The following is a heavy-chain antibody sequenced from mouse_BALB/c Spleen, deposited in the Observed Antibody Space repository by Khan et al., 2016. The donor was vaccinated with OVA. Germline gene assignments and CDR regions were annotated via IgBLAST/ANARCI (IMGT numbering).Heavy chain of an antibody. J-gene: IGHJ3*01. CDR3: VRGGKFAY. CDR2: ISTIYGDA. V-gene: IGHV1S137*01. D-gene: IGHD1-1*02. CDR1: GYTFTDYA. Sequence: QVQLKESGAELVRPGVSVKISCKATGYTFTDYAMHWVKQRHAKSLEWIGVISTIYGDADYNQKFQGKASMTVDRSSSTVYMELARLTSEESAIYYCVRGGKFAYWGQGTLVTVSA.